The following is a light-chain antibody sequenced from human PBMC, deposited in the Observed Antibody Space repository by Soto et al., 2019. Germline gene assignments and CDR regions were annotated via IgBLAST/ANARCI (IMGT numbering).Light chain of an antibody. J-gene: IGLJ1*01. V-gene: IGLV1-47*02. Sequence: QSVLTQPPSASGTPGQRVTISCSGSNSNIGSNYVYWYQQLPGTAPKVLIHSNNQRPSGVPDRFSGSKSGTSASLAISGLRSEDEADYYCAAWYESRGGREVFGTGTKLTVL. CDR3: AAWYESRGGREV. CDR2: SNN. CDR1: NSNIGSNY.